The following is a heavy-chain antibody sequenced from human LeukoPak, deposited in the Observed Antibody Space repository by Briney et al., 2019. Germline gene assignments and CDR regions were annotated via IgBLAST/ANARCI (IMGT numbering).Heavy chain of an antibody. D-gene: IGHD5-18*01. J-gene: IGHJ4*02. CDR3: ARDDGTAIDY. CDR1: GGSISSYY. CDR2: IYYSGCT. V-gene: IGHV4-59*01. Sequence: SETLSLTCTVSGGSISSYYWSWIRQPPGKGLEWIGYIYYSGCTNYNPSLKSRVTISVDTSKNQFSLKLSSVTAADTAVYYCARDDGTAIDYWGQGTLVTVSS.